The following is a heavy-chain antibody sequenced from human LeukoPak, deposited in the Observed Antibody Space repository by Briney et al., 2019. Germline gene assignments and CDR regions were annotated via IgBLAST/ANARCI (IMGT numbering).Heavy chain of an antibody. CDR1: GFTFSSYG. CDR3: AKGGYSSSWYVYYFDY. CDR2: IRYDGSNK. J-gene: IGHJ4*02. Sequence: PGGSLRLSCAASGFTFSSYGMHWVRQAPGKGLEWVAFIRYDGSNKYYADSVKGRFTISRDNSKNTPYLQMNSLRAEDTAVYYCAKGGYSSSWYVYYFDYWGQGTLVTVSS. V-gene: IGHV3-30*02. D-gene: IGHD6-13*01.